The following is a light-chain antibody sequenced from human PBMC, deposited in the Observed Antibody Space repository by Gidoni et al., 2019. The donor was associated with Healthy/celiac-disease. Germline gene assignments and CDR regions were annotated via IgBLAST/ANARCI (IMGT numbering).Light chain of an antibody. Sequence: QSALTPPASVSGSPGQSITISCTGTSSDVGGYNLVSWYQQHPGKAPKLMIFDVSIRPSGVSNRFSGSKSGDTASLTISGLQAEDEADYYCSSYTSSSTWVFGGGTKLTVL. CDR3: SSYTSSSTWV. CDR1: SSDVGGYNL. CDR2: DVS. V-gene: IGLV2-14*03. J-gene: IGLJ3*02.